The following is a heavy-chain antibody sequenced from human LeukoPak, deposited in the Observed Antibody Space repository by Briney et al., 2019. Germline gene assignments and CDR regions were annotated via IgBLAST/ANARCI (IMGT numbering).Heavy chain of an antibody. D-gene: IGHD2-2*01. J-gene: IGHJ4*02. Sequence: GGSLRLSCAASGFTFSYYSMHWVRQAPGKGLEWVAVISSDGSNKYNADSVKGRFTISRDNSKNTLYLQMNSLRAEDTAVYYCARDWVVPAADAVDYWGQGTLVTVSS. CDR3: ARDWVVPAADAVDY. CDR2: ISSDGSNK. CDR1: GFTFSYYS. V-gene: IGHV3-30-3*01.